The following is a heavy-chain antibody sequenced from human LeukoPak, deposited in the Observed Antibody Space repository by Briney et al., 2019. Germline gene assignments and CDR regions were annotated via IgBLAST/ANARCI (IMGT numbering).Heavy chain of an antibody. Sequence: GGSLRLSCAASGFTFSSYAMSWVRQAPGEGLEWVSGISGRGGGTYYADSVKGRVPISKDTSKNSLYLKLNSLIAQTTPLYHFAKGQLVDYGMDVCGQGTTVTASS. CDR3: AKGQLVDYGMDV. D-gene: IGHD6-13*01. J-gene: IGHJ6*02. V-gene: IGHV3-23*01. CDR2: ISGRGGGT. CDR1: GFTFSSYA.